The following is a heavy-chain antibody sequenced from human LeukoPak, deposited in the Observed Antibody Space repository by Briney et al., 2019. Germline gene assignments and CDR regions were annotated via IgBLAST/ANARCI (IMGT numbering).Heavy chain of an antibody. CDR1: EFRLTDYA. Sequence: GGSLRLSCVASEFRLTDYALHWVRQAPGKGLEWVAVSSHDGSDKKVADAVKGRFTISRDNSKNMVYLRMSSLTTEDTATYYCAREGGYDSGYFADYLDPWGQGTLVIVSS. D-gene: IGHD3-22*01. J-gene: IGHJ5*02. CDR2: SSHDGSDK. CDR3: AREGGYDSGYFADYLDP. V-gene: IGHV3-30-3*01.